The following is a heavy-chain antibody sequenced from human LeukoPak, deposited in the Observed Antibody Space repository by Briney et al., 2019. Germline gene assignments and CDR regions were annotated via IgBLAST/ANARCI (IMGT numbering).Heavy chain of an antibody. D-gene: IGHD4-23*01. V-gene: IGHV1-46*01. CDR1: GYTFTSYY. CDR2: INPSGGST. J-gene: IGHJ3*02. CDR3: ARGDLYGGKWVDAFDI. Sequence: ASVKVSCKASGYTFTSYYMHWVRQAPGQGLEWMGIINPSGGSTSYAQKFQGRVTMTRDMSTSTVYMELSSLRSEDTAVYYCARGDLYGGKWVDAFDIWGQGTMVTVSS.